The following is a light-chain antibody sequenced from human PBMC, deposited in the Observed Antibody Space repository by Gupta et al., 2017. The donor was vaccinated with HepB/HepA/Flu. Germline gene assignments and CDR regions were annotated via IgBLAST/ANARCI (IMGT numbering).Light chain of an antibody. Sequence: QSVLTQPPSASGTPGQRVTISCSGSSSNIGSNYVYWYQQLPGTAPKLLIHRNNERPSGVPDRFSGSKSGTSASLAISGLLSEDEADYYCAAWDNSLSGWVFGGGTKLTVL. V-gene: IGLV1-47*01. J-gene: IGLJ3*02. CDR1: SSNIGSNY. CDR3: AAWDNSLSGWV. CDR2: RNN.